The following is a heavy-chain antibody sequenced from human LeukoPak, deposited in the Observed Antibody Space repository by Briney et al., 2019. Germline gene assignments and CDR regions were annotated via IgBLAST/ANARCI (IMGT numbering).Heavy chain of an antibody. Sequence: PSQTLSLTCTVSGGSISSGDYYWSWIRQPPGKGLEWIGYIYYSGSTYYNPSLKSRVTISVDTSKNQFSLKLSSVTAADTAVYYCARDQYCSGGSCYIFDYWGQGTLVTVSS. CDR3: ARDQYCSGGSCYIFDY. CDR1: GGSISSGDYY. CDR2: IYYSGST. D-gene: IGHD2-15*01. V-gene: IGHV4-30-4*08. J-gene: IGHJ4*02.